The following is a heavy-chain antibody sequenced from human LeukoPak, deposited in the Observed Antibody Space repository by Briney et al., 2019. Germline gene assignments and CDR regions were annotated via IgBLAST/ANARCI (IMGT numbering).Heavy chain of an antibody. CDR1: GYSFTSYW. Sequence: GESLKLSCKGSGYSFTSYWIGWVRQMPGKGLEWMGVIYPRDSDTRYRPSFQGEATISADKSISTAYLQWSSLTASDTAMYYCARRDTHSGFDIWGKGTIVSVSS. CDR3: ARRDTHSGFDI. V-gene: IGHV5-51*06. D-gene: IGHD1-26*01. J-gene: IGHJ3*02. CDR2: IYPRDSDT.